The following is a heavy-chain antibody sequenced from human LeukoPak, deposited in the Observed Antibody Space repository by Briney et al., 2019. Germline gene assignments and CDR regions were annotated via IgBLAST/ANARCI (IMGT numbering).Heavy chain of an antibody. CDR2: IYYSGST. J-gene: IGHJ1*01. CDR3: ARIYCSGGSCRPEYFQH. D-gene: IGHD2-15*01. Sequence: SETLSLTCTVSGGSISSYYWSWIRQPPGKGLEWIGYIYYSGSTNYNTSLKSRVTISVDTSKNQFSLKLSSVTAADTAVYYCARIYCSGGSCRPEYFQHWGQGTLVTVSS. V-gene: IGHV4-59*01. CDR1: GGSISSYY.